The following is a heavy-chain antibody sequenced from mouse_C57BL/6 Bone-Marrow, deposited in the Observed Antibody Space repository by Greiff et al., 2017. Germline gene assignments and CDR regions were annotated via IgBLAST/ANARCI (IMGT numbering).Heavy chain of an antibody. J-gene: IGHJ4*01. CDR1: GYTFTNYW. Sequence: VKLMESGAELVRPGTSVKMSCKASGYTFTNYWIGWAKQRPGHGLEWIGDIYPGGGYTNYNEKFKGKATLTADKSSSTAYMQFSSLTSEDSAIYYCALYYDYDRDYWGQGTSVTVSS. D-gene: IGHD2-4*01. CDR2: IYPGGGYT. CDR3: ALYYDYDRDY. V-gene: IGHV1-63*01.